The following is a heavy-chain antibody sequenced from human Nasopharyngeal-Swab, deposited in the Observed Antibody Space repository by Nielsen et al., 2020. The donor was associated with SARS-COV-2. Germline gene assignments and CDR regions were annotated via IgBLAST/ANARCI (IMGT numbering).Heavy chain of an antibody. D-gene: IGHD3-22*01. CDR1: GYNFISYW. V-gene: IGHV5-51*01. CDR2: IYPGDSET. J-gene: IGHJ3*02. Sequence: KVSCKGSGYNFISYWIGWVRQKPGKGLEWMGIIYPGDSETRYSPSFEGQVTISADRSISAAYVQWTSLKTSDSAMYYCARTAIEGGYYRGDAFDIWGQGTMVTVSS. CDR3: ARTAIEGGYYRGDAFDI.